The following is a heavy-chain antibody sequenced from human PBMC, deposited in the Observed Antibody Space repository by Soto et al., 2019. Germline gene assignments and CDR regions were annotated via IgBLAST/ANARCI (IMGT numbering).Heavy chain of an antibody. V-gene: IGHV1-3*01. CDR3: ARGVGNSAPDY. CDR1: GGTFSSYT. D-gene: IGHD1-7*01. Sequence: ASVKVSCKASGGTFSSYTISWVRQAPGQRLEWMGWINAGNGNTKYSQKFQGRVTITRDTSASTAYMELSSLRSEDTAVYYCARGVGNSAPDYWGQGTLVTAPQ. CDR2: INAGNGNT. J-gene: IGHJ4*02.